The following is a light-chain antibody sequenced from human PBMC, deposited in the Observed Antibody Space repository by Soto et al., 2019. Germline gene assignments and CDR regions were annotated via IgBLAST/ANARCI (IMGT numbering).Light chain of an antibody. CDR1: QDIGIY. V-gene: IGKV1-9*01. CDR3: QQLNSYPAIT. J-gene: IGKJ5*01. Sequence: IQLTQSPSSLSASVGDRVTITCRASQDIGIYLAWYQQKPGKAPNLLIYAASSLQRGVPSRFSGSGSGTDFTLTIRSLQPEDFATYYCQQLNSYPAITFGQGTRLEI. CDR2: AAS.